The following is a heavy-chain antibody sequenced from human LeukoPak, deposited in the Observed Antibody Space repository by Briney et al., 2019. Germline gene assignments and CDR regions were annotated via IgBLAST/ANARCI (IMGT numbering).Heavy chain of an antibody. Sequence: GGALRLSCSASGFPFNTYGMHWGRQAPGKGLEWVSSISHNGANTYYADSVKGRFTISRDNSKSTVYLQMHSLRAEDTALYYCAKRNTGSYSDFFDLWGQGTRVTVSS. CDR3: AKRNTGSYSDFFDL. CDR1: GFPFNTYG. V-gene: IGHV3-23*01. D-gene: IGHD1-26*01. J-gene: IGHJ4*02. CDR2: ISHNGANT.